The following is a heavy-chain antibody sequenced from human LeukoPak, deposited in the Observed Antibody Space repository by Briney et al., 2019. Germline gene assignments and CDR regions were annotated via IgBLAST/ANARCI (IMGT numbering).Heavy chain of an antibody. D-gene: IGHD6-13*01. CDR3: TRDFWSAAGAGPGFDP. V-gene: IGHV1-46*01. Sequence: GASVKVSCKASGYTFTNYYMHWVRQAPGQGLEWMGLIDPSDGTTTYAQKFQARVTMTRDTSISTVYMELSNLRSDDTAVYYCTRDFWSAAGAGPGFDPWGQGTLVIVSS. CDR2: IDPSDGTT. CDR1: GYTFTNYY. J-gene: IGHJ5*02.